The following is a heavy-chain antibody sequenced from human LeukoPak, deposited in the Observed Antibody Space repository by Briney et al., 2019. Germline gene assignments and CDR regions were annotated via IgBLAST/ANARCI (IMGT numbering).Heavy chain of an antibody. Sequence: QPEGSLRLSCAASGFTFSNYWMTWVRQASGKGLEWVANIKEDGSEKYYVDSVKGRFTISRDNAKNSLSLQLNSLSAEDTAVYYCARDLRDIVVVVAASGDAFDIWGQGTMVTVSS. CDR3: ARDLRDIVVVVAASGDAFDI. CDR1: GFTFSNYW. V-gene: IGHV3-7*01. D-gene: IGHD2-15*01. CDR2: IKEDGSEK. J-gene: IGHJ3*02.